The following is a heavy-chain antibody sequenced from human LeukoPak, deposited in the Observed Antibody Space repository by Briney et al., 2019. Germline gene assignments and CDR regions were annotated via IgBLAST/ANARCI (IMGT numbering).Heavy chain of an antibody. CDR2: IYYSGST. Sequence: PSETLSLTCTVSGGSINSYYWSWIRQPPGKGLEWIAYIYYSGSTSYNPSLKSRVTITVDTSKNQFSLKLNSVTAADTAMYYCARLFHPALSGNYPFDYWGQGTLVTVSS. CDR3: ARLFHPALSGNYPFDY. V-gene: IGHV4-59*01. D-gene: IGHD1-26*01. J-gene: IGHJ4*02. CDR1: GGSINSYY.